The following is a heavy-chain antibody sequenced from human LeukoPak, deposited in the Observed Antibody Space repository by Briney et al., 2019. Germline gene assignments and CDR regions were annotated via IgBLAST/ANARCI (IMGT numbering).Heavy chain of an antibody. CDR3: ARDGVDYYSSASNDY. V-gene: IGHV1-2*02. J-gene: IGHJ4*02. CDR2: INPNSGGT. CDR1: GYTFTGYY. Sequence: ASVKVSCKASGYTFTGYYMHWVGQAPGQGLEWMGWINPNSGGTNYAQKFQGRVTMTRDTSISTAYMELSRLRSDDTAVYYCARDGVDYYSSASNDYWGQGTLVTVSS. D-gene: IGHD3-10*01.